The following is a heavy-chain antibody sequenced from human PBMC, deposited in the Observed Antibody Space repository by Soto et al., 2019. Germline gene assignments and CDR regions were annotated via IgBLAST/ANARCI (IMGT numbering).Heavy chain of an antibody. J-gene: IGHJ4*02. CDR1: GFTVSSFG. CDR2: IWHDGKNK. Sequence: QVQVVESGGGVVQPGRSLRLSCAASGFTVSSFGMHWFRQAPGKWLEWVAVIWHDGKNKYYADSAKGRFTISKDNSKHTLSLQMNSLRAEDTAVYYCERDPGQAEAMDYWGQGTLVTVSS. V-gene: IGHV3-33*02. CDR3: ERDPGQAEAMDY.